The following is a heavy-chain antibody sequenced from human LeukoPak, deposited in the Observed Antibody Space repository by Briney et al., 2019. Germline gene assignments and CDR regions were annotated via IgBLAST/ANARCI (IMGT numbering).Heavy chain of an antibody. D-gene: IGHD2-15*01. CDR3: AKGKRYCSGGSCYYGYYYYMDV. V-gene: IGHV3-23*01. Sequence: GGSLRLSCAASGFTFSSNTVGWVRQAPGKGLEGVSAISVSGGSTYSADSVKGRFTISRDNSQNTMYLQMNSLRTDDTAVYYCAKGKRYCSGGSCYYGYYYYMDVWGKGTTVTVSS. CDR2: ISVSGGST. J-gene: IGHJ6*03. CDR1: GFTFSSNT.